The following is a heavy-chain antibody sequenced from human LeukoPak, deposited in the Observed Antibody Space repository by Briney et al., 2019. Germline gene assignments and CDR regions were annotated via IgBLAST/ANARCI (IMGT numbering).Heavy chain of an antibody. J-gene: IGHJ4*02. CDR3: ATDSHYAFDF. V-gene: IGHV3-48*02. Sequence: GGSLRLSCAAFGFTFSNYPMNWVRQTPGKGLEWVSNVRPGDSARSYADSVRGRFTISRDDAKNSLYLQMNSLRDEDTAVYYCATDSHYAFDFWGLGTLVTVSS. D-gene: IGHD4-17*01. CDR2: VRPGDSAR. CDR1: GFTFSNYP.